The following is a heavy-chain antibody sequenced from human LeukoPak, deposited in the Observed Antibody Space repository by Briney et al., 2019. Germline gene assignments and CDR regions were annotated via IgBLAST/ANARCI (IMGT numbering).Heavy chain of an antibody. J-gene: IGHJ4*02. CDR3: ARTTVVTHDFDY. CDR2: IYRGGST. CDR1: GFTFSSYS. D-gene: IGHD4-23*01. Sequence: GGSLRLSCAASGFTFSSYSMNWVRQAPGKGLEWVSVIYRGGSTYYADSVKGRFTLSSDNSKNTLYLQMNGLRAEDTAVYYCARTTVVTHDFDYWGQGTLVTVFS. V-gene: IGHV3-53*01.